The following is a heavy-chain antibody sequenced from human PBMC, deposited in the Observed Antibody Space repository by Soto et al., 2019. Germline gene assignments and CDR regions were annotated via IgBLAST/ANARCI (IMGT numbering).Heavy chain of an antibody. CDR2: IYYSGST. V-gene: IGHV4-39*01. CDR3: ARHLWVNSGSYYYYYGMDV. J-gene: IGHJ6*02. Sequence: SVTLSLTFALLRFSIPSSIAYCALIGEPPGKGLEWIGSIYYSGSTYYNPSLKSRVTISVDTSKNQFSLKLSSVTAADTAVYYCARHLWVNSGSYYYYYGMDVWGQGTTVS. D-gene: IGHD1-26*01. CDR1: RFSIPSSIAY.